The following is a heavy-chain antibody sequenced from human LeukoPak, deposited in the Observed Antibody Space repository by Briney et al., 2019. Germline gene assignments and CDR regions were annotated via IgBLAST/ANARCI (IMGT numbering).Heavy chain of an antibody. CDR2: IYSGGST. Sequence: GGSLRLSCAASGFTVSSNYMSWVRQAPGKGLEWVSVIYSGGSTYYADSVKGRFTISRDNSKNTLYLQISSLRAEDTAVYYCALLGAAGREYFQHWGQGTLVTVSS. J-gene: IGHJ1*01. V-gene: IGHV3-53*01. CDR1: GFTVSSNY. D-gene: IGHD6-13*01. CDR3: ALLGAAGREYFQH.